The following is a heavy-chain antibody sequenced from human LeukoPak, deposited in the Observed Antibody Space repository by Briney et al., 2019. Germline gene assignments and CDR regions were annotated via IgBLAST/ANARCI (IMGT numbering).Heavy chain of an antibody. CDR1: GFTFSSYS. D-gene: IGHD3-3*01. V-gene: IGHV3-21*01. J-gene: IGHJ6*02. CDR2: ISSSSSYI. Sequence: GGSLRLSCAASGFTFSSYSMNWVRQAPGKGLEWVSSISSSSSYIYYADSVKGRFTISRDNAKNSLYLQMNSLRAEDTAVYYCARDPPQTYYDFWRVGDYYYYGMDVWGQGTTVTVSS. CDR3: ARDPPQTYYDFWRVGDYYYYGMDV.